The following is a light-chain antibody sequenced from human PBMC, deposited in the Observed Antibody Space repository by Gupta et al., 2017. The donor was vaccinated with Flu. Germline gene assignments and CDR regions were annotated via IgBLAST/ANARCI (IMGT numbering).Light chain of an antibody. CDR2: LNSDGSH. CDR1: SGNSSDA. V-gene: IGLV4-69*01. J-gene: IGLJ3*02. CDR3: QTWGTGFWV. Sequence: VKLTCTLSSGNSSDAIAWHQQQPEKGPRYLMKLNSDGSHSKGDGIPDRFSGSSSGAERYLTISSLQSEDEADYYCQTWGTGFWVFGGGTKLTVL.